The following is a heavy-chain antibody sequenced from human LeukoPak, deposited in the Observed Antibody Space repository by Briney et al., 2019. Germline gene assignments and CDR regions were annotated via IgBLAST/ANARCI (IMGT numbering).Heavy chain of an antibody. V-gene: IGHV5-51*01. Sequence: GESLQISCKGSGYSFTSYWSGWVRQMPGKGLEWMGIIYPGDSDTRYSPSFQGQVTISADKSISTAYLQWSSLKASDTAMYYCARHGFGDDFWTEPFDPWGQGTLVTVSS. CDR1: GYSFTSYW. J-gene: IGHJ5*02. CDR3: ARHGFGDDFWTEPFDP. CDR2: IYPGDSDT. D-gene: IGHD3/OR15-3a*01.